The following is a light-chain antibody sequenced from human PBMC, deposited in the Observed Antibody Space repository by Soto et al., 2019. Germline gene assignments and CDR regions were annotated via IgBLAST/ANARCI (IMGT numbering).Light chain of an antibody. CDR3: QVWDSSTSGVV. J-gene: IGLJ2*01. CDR1: NIGSKS. CDR2: YDS. V-gene: IGLV3-21*04. Sequence: SYELTQPPSVSVAPGKTARITCGGNNIGSKSVHWYQQKPGQAPVLVIYYDSDRPSGIPERFSGSNSGNTVTLTISRVEAGDEADYYCQVWDSSTSGVVFGGGTKLTVL.